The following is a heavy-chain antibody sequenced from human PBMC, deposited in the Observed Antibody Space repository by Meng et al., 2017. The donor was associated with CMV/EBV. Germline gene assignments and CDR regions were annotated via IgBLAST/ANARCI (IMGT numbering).Heavy chain of an antibody. D-gene: IGHD6-19*01. Sequence: GGSLRLSCAASGFTFSSYGMHWVRQAPWKGLVWVSHIFSHGSTTNYADSVKGRFTISRDNAKNTLYLQMNSLRAEDTAVYYCARGGASVAGLRHYYYYNMDVWGLGTTVTVSS. J-gene: IGHJ6*02. CDR3: ARGGASVAGLRHYYYYNMDV. CDR2: IFSHGSTT. V-gene: IGHV3-74*01. CDR1: GFTFSSYG.